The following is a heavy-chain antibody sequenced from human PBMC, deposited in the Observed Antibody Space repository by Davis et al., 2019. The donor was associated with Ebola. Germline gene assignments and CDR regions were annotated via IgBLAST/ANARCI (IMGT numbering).Heavy chain of an antibody. J-gene: IGHJ6*02. D-gene: IGHD3-3*01. CDR2: INPSGGST. CDR1: GYTFTSYG. Sequence: AASVKVSCKASGYTFTSYGISWVRQAPGQGLEWMGIINPSGGSTSYAQKFQGRVTMTRDTSTSTVYMELRSLRSDDTAVYYCARTWGGDRFLGYYYGMDVWGQGTTVTVSS. V-gene: IGHV1-46*01. CDR3: ARTWGGDRFLGYYYGMDV.